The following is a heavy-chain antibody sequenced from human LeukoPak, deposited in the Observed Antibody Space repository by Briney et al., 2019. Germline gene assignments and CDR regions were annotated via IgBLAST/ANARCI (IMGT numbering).Heavy chain of an antibody. V-gene: IGHV4-30-2*01. CDR1: GGSISSGSYY. CDR3: ARAGRYCSSTSCRPQAFDI. J-gene: IGHJ3*02. CDR2: IYHSGST. Sequence: SETLSLTCTVSGGSISSGSYYWSWIRQPPGKGLEWIGYIYHSGSTYYNPSLKSRVTISVDRSKNQFSLKLSSVTAADTAVYYCARAGRYCSSTSCRPQAFDIWGQGTMVTVSS. D-gene: IGHD2-2*01.